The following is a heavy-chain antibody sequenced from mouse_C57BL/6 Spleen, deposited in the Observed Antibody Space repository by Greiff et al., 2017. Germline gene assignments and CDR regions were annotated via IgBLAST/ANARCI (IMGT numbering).Heavy chain of an antibody. CDR2: IYPGDGDT. V-gene: IGHV1-82*01. CDR3: ARSGSGYDYAMDY. D-gene: IGHD3-2*02. J-gene: IGHJ4*01. Sequence: QVQLQQSGPELVKPGASVKISCKASGYAFSSSWMNWVKQRPGKGLEWIGRIYPGDGDTNYNGKFKGKATLTADKSSSTAYMQLSSLTSEDSAVYFCARSGSGYDYAMDYWGQGTSVTVS. CDR1: GYAFSSSW.